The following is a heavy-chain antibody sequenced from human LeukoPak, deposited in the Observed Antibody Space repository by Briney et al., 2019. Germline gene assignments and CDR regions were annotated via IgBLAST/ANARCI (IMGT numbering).Heavy chain of an antibody. CDR2: IIPIFGTG. Sequence: GASVKVSCKTSGGTFRNYGFTWVRQAPGQGLEWMGGIIPIFGTGKYVQKFQGRVTFIADEFTSTAYMELSRLRSEDTAVYYCASRYCSGGSCFSRDYYYYYMDVWGKGTTVTVSS. V-gene: IGHV1-69*13. CDR1: GGTFRNYG. J-gene: IGHJ6*03. CDR3: ASRYCSGGSCFSRDYYYYYMDV. D-gene: IGHD2-15*01.